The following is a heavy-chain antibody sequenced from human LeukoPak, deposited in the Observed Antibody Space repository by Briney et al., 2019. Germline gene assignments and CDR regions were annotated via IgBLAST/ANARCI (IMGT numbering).Heavy chain of an antibody. CDR3: ARAVTTGYFDL. Sequence: GGSLRLSCAASGFTFRDNYMSWVHQAPGKGLEWVSLIYSGGNTVYPDSVRGRFTISRDDSKNTLSLQMNSPRAEDTAVYYCARAVTTGYFDLWGRGTLVTVSS. CDR2: IYSGGNT. CDR1: GFTFRDNY. D-gene: IGHD4-11*01. V-gene: IGHV3-66*01. J-gene: IGHJ2*01.